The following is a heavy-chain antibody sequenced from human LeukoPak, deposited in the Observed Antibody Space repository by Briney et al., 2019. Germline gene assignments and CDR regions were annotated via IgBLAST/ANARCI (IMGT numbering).Heavy chain of an antibody. V-gene: IGHV3-21*01. CDR3: ARMGWDFWSGYPYSYYYYYYMDV. CDR2: ISSSSSYI. Sequence: GGSLRLSCAASGFTFSSYSMNWVRQAPGKGLEWVSSISSSSSYIHYADSVKGRFTISRDNAKNSLYLQMNSLRAEDTAVYYCARMGWDFWSGYPYSYYYYYYMDVWGKGTTVTVSS. CDR1: GFTFSSYS. J-gene: IGHJ6*03. D-gene: IGHD3-3*01.